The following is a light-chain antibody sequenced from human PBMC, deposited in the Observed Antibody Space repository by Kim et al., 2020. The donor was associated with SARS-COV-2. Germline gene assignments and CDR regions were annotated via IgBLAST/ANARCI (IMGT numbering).Light chain of an antibody. J-gene: IGKJ4*01. CDR3: QQYGRSLS. Sequence: PGESATLSCRASQTISTGHLSWYQQKPGQAPRLLIFGASGRATGIPDRFSSSGSGTDFTLTISRLGPEDSAVYYCQQYGRSLSFGGGTKVDI. CDR2: GAS. CDR1: QTISTGH. V-gene: IGKV3-20*01.